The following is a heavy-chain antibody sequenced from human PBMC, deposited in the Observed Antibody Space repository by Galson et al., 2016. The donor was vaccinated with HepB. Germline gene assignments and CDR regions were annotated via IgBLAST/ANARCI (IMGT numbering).Heavy chain of an antibody. CDR2: IRSKAYGETA. Sequence: SLRLSCAVSGFSFADYAMSWFRQAPGNGLEWVGFIRSKAYGETAEYAASVKGRFTISRDDSKSIAYLQMNSLKVEDTAVYSCTRGVRDYYDSSGYYSDYWGQGTLVTVSS. CDR3: TRGVRDYYDSSGYYSDY. J-gene: IGHJ4*02. CDR1: GFSFADYA. V-gene: IGHV3-49*03. D-gene: IGHD3-22*01.